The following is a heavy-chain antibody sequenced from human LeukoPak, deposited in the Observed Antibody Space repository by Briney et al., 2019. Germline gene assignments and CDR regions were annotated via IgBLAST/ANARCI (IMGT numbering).Heavy chain of an antibody. V-gene: IGHV3-33*01. CDR3: ARDQGTSVTAMVGGHFDY. CDR2: IWYDGSNR. D-gene: IGHD4-17*01. CDR1: GFTFRGNG. J-gene: IGHJ4*02. Sequence: PGGSLRLSCAASGFTFRGNGMHWVRQAPGKGLEWVAIIWYDGSNRYYADSVKGRFTISRDNSKNTLFLQMNSLTAEDTAVYYCARDQGTSVTAMVGGHFDYWGPGTLATVSS.